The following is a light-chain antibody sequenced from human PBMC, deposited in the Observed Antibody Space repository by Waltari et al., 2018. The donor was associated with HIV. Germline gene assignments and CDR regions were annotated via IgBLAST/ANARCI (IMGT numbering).Light chain of an antibody. Sequence: DIVMTQSPLSLPVTPGEPASISCRSSQSLLHRNGYNYLDWFLQKPGQSPQVLIYLGSNRDPGVPDRFSGSGSGTDFTLKISRVEAEDVGVYYCMQGLQTWTFGQGTKVEIK. V-gene: IGKV2-28*01. CDR1: QSLLHRNGYNY. J-gene: IGKJ1*01. CDR3: MQGLQTWT. CDR2: LGS.